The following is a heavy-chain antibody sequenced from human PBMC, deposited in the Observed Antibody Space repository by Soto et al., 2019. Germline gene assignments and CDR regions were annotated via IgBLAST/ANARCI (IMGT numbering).Heavy chain of an antibody. D-gene: IGHD1-26*01. V-gene: IGHV3-23*01. CDR2: ISGSGFNK. CDR3: AKNQGVELVPLATVDWFDP. J-gene: IGHJ5*02. Sequence: GGSLRLSCAASGFIFENFGMSWVRQAPGKGLQWISSISGSGFNKYYADSVKGRFTISRDNSKSTVYLELNNLSAEDTAVYYCAKNQGVELVPLATVDWFDPWGQGSVVTLSS. CDR1: GFIFENFG.